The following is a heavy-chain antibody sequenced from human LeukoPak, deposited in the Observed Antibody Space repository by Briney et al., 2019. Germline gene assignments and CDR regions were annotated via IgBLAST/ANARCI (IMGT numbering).Heavy chain of an antibody. Sequence: SVKVSCKASGGTFSSYTISWVRQAPGQGLDWMGRIIPILGIANYAQKFQGRVTITADKSTSTAYMELSSLRSEDTAVYYCARAQQQLDGPFDYWGQGTLVTVSS. D-gene: IGHD6-13*01. CDR3: ARAQQQLDGPFDY. V-gene: IGHV1-69*02. CDR1: GGTFSSYT. J-gene: IGHJ4*02. CDR2: IIPILGIA.